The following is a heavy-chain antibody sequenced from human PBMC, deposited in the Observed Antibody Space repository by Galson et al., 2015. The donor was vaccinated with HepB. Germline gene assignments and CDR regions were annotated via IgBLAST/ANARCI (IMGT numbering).Heavy chain of an antibody. CDR3: ARKTGDYSYYYYMDV. V-gene: IGHV3-48*02. D-gene: IGHD7-27*01. Sequence: SLRLSCAASGFTFSNYAMNWVRQAPGKGLEWVSYISSGSSTIYYADSVKGRFTISRDNAKNSLYLQMNSLRDEDTAVYYCARKTGDYSYYYYMDVWGKGTPVTVSS. CDR1: GFTFSNYA. CDR2: ISSGSSTI. J-gene: IGHJ6*03.